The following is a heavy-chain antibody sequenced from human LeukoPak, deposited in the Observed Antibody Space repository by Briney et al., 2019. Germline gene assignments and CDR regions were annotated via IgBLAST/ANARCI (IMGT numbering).Heavy chain of an antibody. CDR1: GFTFSSYS. Sequence: GGSLRLSCAASGFTFSSYSMNWVRQAPGKGLEWVSSISSSSSYIYYADSVKGRFTISRENAKTSLYLQMNSLRAEDTAVYYCASLGYCSSTSCYTNNWFDPWGQGTLVTVSS. CDR3: ASLGYCSSTSCYTNNWFDP. D-gene: IGHD2-2*02. CDR2: ISSSSSYI. J-gene: IGHJ5*02. V-gene: IGHV3-21*01.